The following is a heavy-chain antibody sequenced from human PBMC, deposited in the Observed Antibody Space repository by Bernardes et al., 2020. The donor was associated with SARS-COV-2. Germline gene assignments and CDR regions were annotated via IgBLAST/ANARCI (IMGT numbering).Heavy chain of an antibody. CDR3: ARHDGGDFWSGYYTLANWFDP. CDR2: IYYSGST. V-gene: IGHV4-39*01. CDR1: GGSISSSSYY. J-gene: IGHJ5*02. Sequence: SETLSLTCTVSGGSISSSSYYWGWIRQPPGKGLEWIGSIYYSGSTYYNPSLKSRVTISVDTSKNQFSLKLSSVTAADTAVYYCARHDGGDFWSGYYTLANWFDPWGQGTLVTVSS. D-gene: IGHD3-3*01.